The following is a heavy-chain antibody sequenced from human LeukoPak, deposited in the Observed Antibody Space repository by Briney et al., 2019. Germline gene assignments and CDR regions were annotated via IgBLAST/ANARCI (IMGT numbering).Heavy chain of an antibody. CDR3: ASRSGSYNYYYGMDV. J-gene: IGHJ6*02. Sequence: RGSLRLSCATAGFTFSDYYMSWIRQAPGKGLEWVSYISSSGSTIYYADSVKGRFTISRDNAKNSLYLQMNSLRAEDTAVYYCASRSGSYNYYYGMDVWGQGTTVTVSS. CDR1: GFTFSDYY. D-gene: IGHD1-26*01. V-gene: IGHV3-11*01. CDR2: ISSSGSTI.